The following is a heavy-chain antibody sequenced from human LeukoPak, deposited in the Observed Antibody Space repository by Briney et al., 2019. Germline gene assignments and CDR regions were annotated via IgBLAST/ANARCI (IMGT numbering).Heavy chain of an antibody. J-gene: IGHJ4*02. D-gene: IGHD5-24*01. Sequence: PGGSLRLSCAASGFIVSTHYMSWVRQAPGKGLEWVSAISGSGGSTYYADSVKGRFTISRDNSKNTLYPQMNSLRAEDTAVYYCAKLSSTGRDGYNPAWGQGTLVTVSS. CDR2: ISGSGGST. V-gene: IGHV3-23*01. CDR3: AKLSSTGRDGYNPA. CDR1: GFIVSTHY.